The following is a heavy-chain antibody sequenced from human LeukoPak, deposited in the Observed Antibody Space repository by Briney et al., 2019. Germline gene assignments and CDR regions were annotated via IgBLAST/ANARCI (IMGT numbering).Heavy chain of an antibody. D-gene: IGHD3-10*01. CDR1: GYTFTSYG. CDR2: ISANNGNT. CDR3: ARDLTPYYGSGSYSTQDY. Sequence: ASVNVACKASGYTFTSYGISWVRQAPGQGLEWMGWISANNGNTNYAQKLQGRVTMTTDTSTSTAYMELRSLRSDDTAVYYCARDLTPYYGSGSYSTQDYWGQGTLVTVSS. V-gene: IGHV1-18*01. J-gene: IGHJ4*02.